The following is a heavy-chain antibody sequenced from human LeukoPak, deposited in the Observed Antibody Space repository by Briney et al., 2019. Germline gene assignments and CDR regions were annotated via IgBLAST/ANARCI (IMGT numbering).Heavy chain of an antibody. V-gene: IGHV3-23*01. CDR3: ASPRWFVSSGYSFDY. CDR2: ISDSGGST. J-gene: IGHJ4*02. D-gene: IGHD3-22*01. CDR1: GFTFSSYA. Sequence: GGSLRLSCAASGFTFSSYAMSWVRQAPGRGLEWVSTISDSGGSTYYADSVKGRFTISRDNSKNTLYLQMNSLRAEDTAVYYCASPRWFVSSGYSFDYWGQGTLVTVSS.